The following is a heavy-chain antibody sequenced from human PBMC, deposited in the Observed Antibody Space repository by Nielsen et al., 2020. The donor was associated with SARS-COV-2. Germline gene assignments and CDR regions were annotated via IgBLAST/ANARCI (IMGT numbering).Heavy chain of an antibody. CDR1: GYTFTSYY. V-gene: IGHV1-46*01. J-gene: IGHJ6*02. D-gene: IGHD6-25*01. Sequence: ASVKVSCKASGYTFTSYYMHWVRQAPGQGLEWMGIINPSGGSTSYAQKFQGWVTMTRDTSISTAYMELSRLRSDDTAVYYCARDDRRLRKGGMDVWGQGTTVTVSS. CDR3: ARDDRRLRKGGMDV. CDR2: INPSGGST.